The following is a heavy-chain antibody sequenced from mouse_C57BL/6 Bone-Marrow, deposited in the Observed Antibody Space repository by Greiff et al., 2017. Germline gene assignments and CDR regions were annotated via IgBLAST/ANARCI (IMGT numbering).Heavy chain of an antibody. Sequence: EVNVVESGGGLVQPKGSLKLSCAASGFTFNTYAMHWVRQAPGKGLEWVARIRSKSSNYATYYADSVKDRFTISRDDSQSMLYLQMNNLKTEDTAMYYCVRQRGGYYDWYFDVWGTGTTVTVSS. CDR3: VRQRGGYYDWYFDV. J-gene: IGHJ1*03. CDR1: GFTFNTYA. CDR2: IRSKSSNYAT. D-gene: IGHD2-3*01. V-gene: IGHV10-3*01.